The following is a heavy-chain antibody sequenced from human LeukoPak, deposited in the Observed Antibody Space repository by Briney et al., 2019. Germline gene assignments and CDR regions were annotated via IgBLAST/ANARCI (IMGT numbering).Heavy chain of an antibody. V-gene: IGHV3-9*01. CDR3: AKDTSWELLRAFDY. Sequence: GGSLRLSCAASGFTFDDYAMHWVRQAPGKGLEWVSGISWNSGSIAYADSVKGRFTISRDNAKNSLYLQMNSLRAEDTALYYCAKDTSWELLRAFDYWGQGTLVTVSS. J-gene: IGHJ4*02. CDR2: ISWNSGSI. D-gene: IGHD1-26*01. CDR1: GFTFDDYA.